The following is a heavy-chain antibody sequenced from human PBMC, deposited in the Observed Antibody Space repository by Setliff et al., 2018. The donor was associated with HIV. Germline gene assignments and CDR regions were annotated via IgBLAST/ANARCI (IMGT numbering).Heavy chain of an antibody. CDR3: AKTSVGATGLYAFDI. V-gene: IGHV4-61*09. CDR2: IYTTGST. Sequence: PSETLSLTCTVSGGSIGSGSHYWSWIRQPAGKGLEWIGHIYTTGSTSYNPSLKSRVTISADTSNNQFSLRLTSMTAADTAVYYCAKTSVGATGLYAFDIWGQGTMVTVS. CDR1: GGSIGSGSHY. J-gene: IGHJ3*02. D-gene: IGHD1-26*01.